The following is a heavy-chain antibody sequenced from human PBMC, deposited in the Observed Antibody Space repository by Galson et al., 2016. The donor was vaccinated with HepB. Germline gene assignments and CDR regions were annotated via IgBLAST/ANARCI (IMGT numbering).Heavy chain of an antibody. CDR3: ARGRYGDYPAEYFQH. J-gene: IGHJ1*01. D-gene: IGHD4-17*01. CDR1: GFTLTTYA. Sequence: SLRLSCAASGFTLTTYAIHWVRQAPGKGLEWVAVLSYDGNNTYYTDSVKGRFTISRDNSKNTLYLQMNSLRPEDTAVYFCARGRYGDYPAEYFQHWGQGTLVTVSS. V-gene: IGHV3-30-3*01. CDR2: LSYDGNNT.